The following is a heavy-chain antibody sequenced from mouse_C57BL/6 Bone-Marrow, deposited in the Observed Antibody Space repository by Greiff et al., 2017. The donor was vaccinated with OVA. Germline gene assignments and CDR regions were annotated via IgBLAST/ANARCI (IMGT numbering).Heavy chain of an antibody. Sequence: EVKLMESGGDLVKPGGSLKLSCAASGFTFSSYGMSWVRQTPDKRLEWVATISSGGSYTYYPDSVKGRFTISRDNAKNTLYLQMSSLKSEDTAMYYCARPHYYGSSLFAYWGKGTLVTVSA. V-gene: IGHV5-6*01. D-gene: IGHD1-1*01. CDR3: ARPHYYGSSLFAY. J-gene: IGHJ3*01. CDR2: ISSGGSYT. CDR1: GFTFSSYG.